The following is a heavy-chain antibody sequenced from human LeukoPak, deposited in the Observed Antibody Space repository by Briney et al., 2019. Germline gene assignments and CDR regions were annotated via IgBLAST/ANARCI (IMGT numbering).Heavy chain of an antibody. D-gene: IGHD2-15*01. CDR3: ARDYCSGGSCYFDY. V-gene: IGHV1-24*01. J-gene: IGHJ4*02. Sequence: ASVKVSCKVSGYTLTELSMHWVRQAPGKGLEWMGGFDPEDGETIYAQKFQGRVTMATDTSTSTAYMELRSLRSDDTAVYYCARDYCSGGSCYFDYWGQGTLVTVSS. CDR1: GYTLTELS. CDR2: FDPEDGET.